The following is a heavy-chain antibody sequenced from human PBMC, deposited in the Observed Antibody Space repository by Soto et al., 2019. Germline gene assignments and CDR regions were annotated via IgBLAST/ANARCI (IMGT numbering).Heavy chain of an antibody. CDR2: ISYDGSNK. J-gene: IGHJ4*02. D-gene: IGHD2-15*01. Sequence: QVQLVESGGGVVQPGRSLRLSCAASGFTFSSYAMHWVRQAPGKGLEWVAVISYDGSNKCYADSVKGRFTISRDSSTLYLQRNSLRAEDTAVYYCAKGGSWFDYWGQGTLVTVSS. CDR3: AKGGSWFDY. V-gene: IGHV3-30*18. CDR1: GFTFSSYA.